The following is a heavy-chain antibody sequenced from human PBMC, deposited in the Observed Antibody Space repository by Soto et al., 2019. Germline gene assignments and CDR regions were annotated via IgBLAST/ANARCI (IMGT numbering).Heavy chain of an antibody. Sequence: SETLSLTCAVYCGSFSSYYWSWIRQPPGKGLEWIGEINHSGSTNYNPSLKSRVTMSVDTSKNQFSLKLSSVTAADMAVYYCARTSRFDCWGQGTLVTVSS. CDR1: CGSFSSYY. CDR3: ARTSRFDC. CDR2: INHSGST. J-gene: IGHJ4*02. D-gene: IGHD6-6*01. V-gene: IGHV4-34*01.